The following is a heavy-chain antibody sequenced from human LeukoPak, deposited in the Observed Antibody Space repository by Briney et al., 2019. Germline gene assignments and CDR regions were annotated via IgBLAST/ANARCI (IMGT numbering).Heavy chain of an antibody. CDR2: IYSGGST. CDR3: ARVGPRTWGNSSGRLRKYFDY. J-gene: IGHJ4*02. CDR1: GFTVSSNY. Sequence: PGGSLRLSCAASGFTVSSNYMSWVRQAPGKGLEWVSVIYSGGSTYYADSVKGRFTNTRDNSKITLYLQMNSLRAEDAAVYYCARVGPRTWGNSSGRLRKYFDYWGQGALVTVSS. D-gene: IGHD6-19*01. V-gene: IGHV3-66*02.